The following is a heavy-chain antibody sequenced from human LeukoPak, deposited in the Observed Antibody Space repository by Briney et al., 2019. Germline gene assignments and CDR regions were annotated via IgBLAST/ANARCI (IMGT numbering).Heavy chain of an antibody. V-gene: IGHV3-48*03. Sequence: PGGSLRLSCAASGFTFSSYEMNWVRQAPGKGLEWVSKISSSGSTMNYADSVKGRFTISRDNAKNSLYLQTNSLRAEDTAVYYCARVLYLYGSSSARFDYWGQGTLVTVSS. J-gene: IGHJ4*02. CDR2: ISSSGSTM. CDR1: GFTFSSYE. D-gene: IGHD6-6*01. CDR3: ARVLYLYGSSSARFDY.